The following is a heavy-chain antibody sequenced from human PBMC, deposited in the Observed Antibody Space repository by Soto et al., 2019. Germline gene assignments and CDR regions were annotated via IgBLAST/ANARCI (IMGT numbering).Heavy chain of an antibody. CDR1: GFTFSSYG. CDR2: IWYDGSNK. V-gene: IGHV3-33*03. J-gene: IGHJ6*02. Sequence: QPGGSLRLSCAASGFTFSSYGMHWVRQAPGKGLEWVAVIWYDGSNKYYADSVKGRFTISRDNAKNSLYLQMNSLRAEDTAVYYCASLDYGMDVWGQGTTVTVSS. CDR3: ASLDYGMDV.